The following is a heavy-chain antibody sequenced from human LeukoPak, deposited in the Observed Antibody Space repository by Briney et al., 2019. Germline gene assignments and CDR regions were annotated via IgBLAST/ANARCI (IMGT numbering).Heavy chain of an antibody. CDR2: IHNSGSA. V-gene: IGHV4-59*01. CDR1: GGSISSYY. D-gene: IGHD4-17*01. CDR3: ARSDYDDYNDAFDI. Sequence: SETLSLTCTVSGGSISSYYWSWIRQSPGKGLEWIGYIHNSGSANYNPSLKSRVTISLDTSKSHFSLNLSSVTAADTAVYYCARSDYDDYNDAFDIWGQGTMVTVSS. J-gene: IGHJ3*02.